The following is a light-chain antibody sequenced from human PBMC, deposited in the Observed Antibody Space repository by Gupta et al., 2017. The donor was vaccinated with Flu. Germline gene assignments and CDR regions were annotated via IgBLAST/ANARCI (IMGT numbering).Light chain of an antibody. CDR3: SSYTSSNSLE. CDR2: EVI. Sequence: ITSSCTGTSGDVGGYNYFSWYHLHPGKTPKLMLYEVIIRPSGVANRFSGSKSGNTASLTISGLQEEDEADYYRSSYTSSNSLEFGGGTKLTVL. CDR1: SGDVGGYNY. J-gene: IGLJ3*02. V-gene: IGLV2-14*01.